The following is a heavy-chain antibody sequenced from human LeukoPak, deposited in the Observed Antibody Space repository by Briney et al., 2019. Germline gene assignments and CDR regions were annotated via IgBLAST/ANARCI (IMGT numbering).Heavy chain of an antibody. CDR3: AKDGVGATKSLNWFDP. Sequence: PGGSLRLSCAASGFTFSSYGMHWVRQAPGKGLEWVAFIRHDGSNKYYADSVKGRFTISRDNSKNTLYLQMNSLRAEDTAVYYCAKDGVGATKSLNWFDPWGQGTLVTVSS. D-gene: IGHD1-26*01. V-gene: IGHV3-30*02. CDR2: IRHDGSNK. CDR1: GFTFSSYG. J-gene: IGHJ5*02.